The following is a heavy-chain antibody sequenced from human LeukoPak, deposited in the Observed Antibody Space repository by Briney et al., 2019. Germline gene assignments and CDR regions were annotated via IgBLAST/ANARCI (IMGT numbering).Heavy chain of an antibody. CDR2: IKQDGSEK. J-gene: IGHJ3*02. CDR3: AIGVLLLWFGNAFDI. CDR1: GFTFSSYW. V-gene: IGHV3-7*01. D-gene: IGHD3-10*01. Sequence: PGGSLRLSCAASGFTFSSYWMSWVRQAPGKGLEWVANIKQDGSEKYYVDSVKGRFTISRDNAENSLYLQMNSLRAEDTAVYYCAIGVLLLWFGNAFDIWGQGTMVTVSS.